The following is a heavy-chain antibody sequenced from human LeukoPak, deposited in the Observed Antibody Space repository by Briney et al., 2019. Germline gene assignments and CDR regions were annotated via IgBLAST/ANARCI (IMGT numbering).Heavy chain of an antibody. CDR2: ISGSGGST. J-gene: IGHJ4*02. CDR3: AKDEFDFGSGWWHFDY. D-gene: IGHD6-19*01. CDR1: GFTFSSYA. V-gene: IGHV3-23*01. Sequence: PGGSLRLSCAASGFTFSSYAMSWVRQAPGKGLEWVSAISGSGGSTYYADSVKGRFTISRDNSKNTLYLQMNSLRAEDTAVYYCAKDEFDFGSGWWHFDYWGQGTLVTVSS.